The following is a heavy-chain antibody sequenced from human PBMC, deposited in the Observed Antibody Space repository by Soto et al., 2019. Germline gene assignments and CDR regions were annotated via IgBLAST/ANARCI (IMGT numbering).Heavy chain of an antibody. Sequence: WGTLSLTCAVSGGPFSDYYWSWIRQAPGEGLEWISYISSSDYTIYADSVKGRFTISRDNAKNSLFLQMTSLRVEDTAVYYCARNFDRGGYYSNYWGQGTLVTVSS. CDR1: GGPFSDYY. V-gene: IGHV3-11*06. J-gene: IGHJ4*02. CDR2: ISSSDYTI. CDR3: ARNFDRGGYYSNY. D-gene: IGHD3-22*01.